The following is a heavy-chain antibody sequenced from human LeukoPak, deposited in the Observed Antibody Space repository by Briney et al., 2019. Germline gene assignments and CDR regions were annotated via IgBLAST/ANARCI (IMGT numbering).Heavy chain of an antibody. V-gene: IGHV4-4*02. Sequence: SGTLSLTCAVSGGSISSSNWWSWVRQPPGKGLEWIGEIYHSGSTNYNPSLKSRVTISVDKSKNQFSLKLSSVTAADTAVYYCARVEGTTVPPWGWYFDLWGRGTLVTVSS. CDR1: GGSISSSNW. D-gene: IGHD4-17*01. CDR2: IYHSGST. CDR3: ARVEGTTVPPWGWYFDL. J-gene: IGHJ2*01.